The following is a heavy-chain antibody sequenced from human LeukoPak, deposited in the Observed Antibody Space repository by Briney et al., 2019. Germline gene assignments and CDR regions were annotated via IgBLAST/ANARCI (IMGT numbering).Heavy chain of an antibody. D-gene: IGHD4-17*01. CDR3: ARVTTAWFDP. CDR2: MNPSSGKT. J-gene: IGHJ5*02. V-gene: IGHV1-8*01. Sequence: GASVKVSCKASGYTLTSYDINWVRQATGQGFEWMGWMNPSSGKTGYAQKFQGRISMTRNTSISTAYMELSSLRSEDTAVYYCARVTTAWFDPWGQGTLVTVSS. CDR1: GYTLTSYD.